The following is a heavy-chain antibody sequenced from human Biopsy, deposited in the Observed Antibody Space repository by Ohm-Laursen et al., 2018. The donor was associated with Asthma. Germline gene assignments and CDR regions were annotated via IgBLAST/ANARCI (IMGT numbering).Heavy chain of an antibody. CDR3: ARGPELDV. Sequence: GTLSLTCDVYPGSFSGFFWTWIRQSPGKGLEWIGETNERGVTNNNPSLKSRVIISIDTYWNRVSLKLTSVTAADTAVYYCARGPELDVWGQGTTVIVSS. CDR1: PGSFSGFF. V-gene: IGHV4-34*01. J-gene: IGHJ6*02. CDR2: TNERGVT.